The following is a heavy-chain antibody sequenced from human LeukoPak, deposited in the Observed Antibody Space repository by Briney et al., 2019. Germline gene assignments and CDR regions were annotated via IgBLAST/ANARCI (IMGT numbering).Heavy chain of an antibody. CDR3: ARGSGRYSSSWPLDY. CDR2: TYSTGST. V-gene: IGHV4-59*12. CDR1: GGSISSYY. D-gene: IGHD6-13*01. Sequence: SETLSLTCTVSGGSISSYYWSWIRQPPGKGLEWIGYTYSTGSTNYSPSLKSRVTISVDTSKNQFSLKLNSVTAADTAVYYCARGSGRYSSSWPLDYWGQGTLVTVSS. J-gene: IGHJ4*02.